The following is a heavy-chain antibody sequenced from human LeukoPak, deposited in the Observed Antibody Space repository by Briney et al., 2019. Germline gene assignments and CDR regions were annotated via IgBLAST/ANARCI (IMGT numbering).Heavy chain of an antibody. Sequence: EWIGEINHSGSTNYNPSLKSRVTISVDTSKNQVSLKLSSVTAADTAVYYCARGVLYDFWSGYYKYWGQGTLVTVSS. CDR3: ARGVLYDFWSGYYKY. V-gene: IGHV4-34*01. D-gene: IGHD3-3*01. J-gene: IGHJ4*02. CDR2: INHSGST.